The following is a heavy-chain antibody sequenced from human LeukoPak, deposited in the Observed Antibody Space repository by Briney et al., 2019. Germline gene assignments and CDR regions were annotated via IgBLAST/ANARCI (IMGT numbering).Heavy chain of an antibody. J-gene: IGHJ4*02. D-gene: IGHD5-18*01. Sequence: GGSLRLSCAASVFTFSDYYMSWIREAPGGGLEWVSYISSSGSTIYYADSVKGRFTISRDNAKNSLYLQMNNLRVEDTAVYYCARDQPIGYNYGYPFDNWGQGTLVTVSS. V-gene: IGHV3-11*04. CDR2: ISSSGSTI. CDR1: VFTFSDYY. CDR3: ARDQPIGYNYGYPFDN.